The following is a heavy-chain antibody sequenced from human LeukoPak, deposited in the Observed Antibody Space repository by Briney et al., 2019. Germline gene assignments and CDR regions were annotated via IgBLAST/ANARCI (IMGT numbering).Heavy chain of an antibody. CDR3: ASGYCSSTSCYEDYYYGMDV. CDR2: IIPISGTA. V-gene: IGHV1-69*13. CDR1: GGTFSSYA. D-gene: IGHD2-2*03. Sequence: ASVKVSCKASGGTFSSYAISWVRQAPGQGLEWMGGIIPISGTANYAQKFQGRVTITADESTSTAYMELSSLRSEDTAVYYCASGYCSSTSCYEDYYYGMDVWGQGTTVTVSS. J-gene: IGHJ6*02.